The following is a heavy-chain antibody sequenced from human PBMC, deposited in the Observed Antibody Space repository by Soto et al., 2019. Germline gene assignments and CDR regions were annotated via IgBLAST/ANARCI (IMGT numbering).Heavy chain of an antibody. CDR3: ARSVYCSGGSCYTPGYYYYYCGMDV. V-gene: IGHV1-69*13. CDR2: IIPIFGTA. Sequence: SVKVSCKASGGTFSSYAISWVRQAPGQGLEWMGGIIPIFGTANYAQKFQGRVTITADESTSTAYMELSSLRSEDTAVYYCARSVYCSGGSCYTPGYYYYYCGMDVWGQGTTVTVSS. D-gene: IGHD2-15*01. J-gene: IGHJ6*02. CDR1: GGTFSSYA.